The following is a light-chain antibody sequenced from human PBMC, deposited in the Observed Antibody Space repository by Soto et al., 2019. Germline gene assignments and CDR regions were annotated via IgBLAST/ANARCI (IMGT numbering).Light chain of an antibody. Sequence: IQMTQSPSSLSASVGDRVTITCRASQAITRYLNWYQQIPGKAPKLLIYAASSLQSGVPSRFSGSGSGTDFTLTISCLQSEDFATYYCQQYYSYPPTFGQGTRLEIK. J-gene: IGKJ5*01. CDR2: AAS. CDR1: QAITRY. V-gene: IGKV1-8*01. CDR3: QQYYSYPPT.